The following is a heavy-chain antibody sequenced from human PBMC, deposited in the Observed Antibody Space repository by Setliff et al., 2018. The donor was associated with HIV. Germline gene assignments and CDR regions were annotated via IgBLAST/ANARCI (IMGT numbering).Heavy chain of an antibody. D-gene: IGHD6-19*01. Sequence: GGSLRLSCAASGFTFGDYAMGWVRQTPGKGLEWVSRVSWNSAFIGYADSVKGRFTISRDNAKYSVYLQMNSLRVEDTAMYYCTKDHLSGWASDCWGQGTLVTVSS. CDR1: GFTFGDYA. V-gene: IGHV3-9*01. J-gene: IGHJ4*02. CDR3: TKDHLSGWASDC. CDR2: VSWNSAFI.